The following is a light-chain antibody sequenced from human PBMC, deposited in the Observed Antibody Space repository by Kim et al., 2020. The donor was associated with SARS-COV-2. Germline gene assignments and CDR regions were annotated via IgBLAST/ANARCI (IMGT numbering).Light chain of an antibody. J-gene: IGKJ4*01. V-gene: IGKV3-15*01. CDR2: GAS. Sequence: PGERVNLSGRASERVRNNLAWYQQRPGQAPRLLLYGASTRATDIPARFSGSGSGTEFTLTIRSMQSEDLAVYYCQQYNDLTLISFGGGTKVDIK. CDR1: ERVRNN. CDR3: QQYNDLTLIS.